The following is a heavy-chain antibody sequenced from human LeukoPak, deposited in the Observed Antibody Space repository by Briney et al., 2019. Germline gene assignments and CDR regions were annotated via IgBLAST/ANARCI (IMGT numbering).Heavy chain of an antibody. Sequence: GGSLRLSCAASGFTISSYAMSWVRQPPGKGLEWVSAIRRSGGGTYYADSVKGRFAISRDNSKNTLYLQMNSLRDEDTALYYCAKAGIGVVGYFDYWGQGTLVTVSS. CDR1: GFTISSYA. CDR2: IRRSGGGT. J-gene: IGHJ4*02. D-gene: IGHD6-19*01. CDR3: AKAGIGVVGYFDY. V-gene: IGHV3-23*01.